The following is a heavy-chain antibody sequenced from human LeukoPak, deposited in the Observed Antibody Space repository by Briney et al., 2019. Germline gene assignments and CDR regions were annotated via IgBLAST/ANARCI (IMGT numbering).Heavy chain of an antibody. CDR3: ASSGYYGSGAPHY. CDR2: INHSGST. J-gene: IGHJ4*02. V-gene: IGHV4-34*01. CDR1: GGSFSGYY. Sequence: NSSETLSLTCTVYGGSFSGYYWSWIRQPPGKGLEWIGVINHSGSTNYNPSLKSRVTISVDTSKNQFSLKLSSVTAADTAVYYCASSGYYGSGAPHYWGQGTLVTVSS. D-gene: IGHD3-10*01.